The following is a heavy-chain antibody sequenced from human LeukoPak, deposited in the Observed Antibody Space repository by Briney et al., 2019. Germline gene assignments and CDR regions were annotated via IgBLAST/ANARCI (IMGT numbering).Heavy chain of an antibody. CDR2: IDWNSASI. CDR3: AKVPHNSWPFYSDS. J-gene: IGHJ4*02. CDR1: GFIFDDYA. D-gene: IGHD6-13*01. Sequence: GRSLRLSCVGSGFIFDDYAMHWVRQAPGKGVEWVAGIDWNSASIGYADSVKGRFTISRDNAKNSLSLHMNSLRIDDMALYYCAKVPHNSWPFYSDSWGQGTLVTVSS. V-gene: IGHV3-9*03.